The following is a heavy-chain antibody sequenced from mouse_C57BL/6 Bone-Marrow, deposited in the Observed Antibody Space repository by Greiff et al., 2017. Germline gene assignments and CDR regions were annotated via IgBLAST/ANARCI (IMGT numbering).Heavy chain of an antibody. CDR1: GFNIKDDY. Sequence: EVKLQESGAELVRPGASVKLSCTASGFNIKDDYMHWVKQRPEQGLEWIGWIDPENGDTEYASKFQGKATITADTSSNTAYLQLSSLTSEDTAVYYCTTGQATSNYWGQGTSVTVSS. CDR2: IDPENGDT. D-gene: IGHD3-2*02. CDR3: TTGQATSNY. V-gene: IGHV14-4*01. J-gene: IGHJ4*01.